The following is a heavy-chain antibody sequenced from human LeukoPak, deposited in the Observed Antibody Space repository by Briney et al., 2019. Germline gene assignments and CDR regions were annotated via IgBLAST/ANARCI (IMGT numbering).Heavy chain of an antibody. V-gene: IGHV4-34*01. CDR1: GGSFSGYY. CDR2: INHSGST. D-gene: IGHD3-22*01. J-gene: IGHJ5*02. Sequence: PSETLSLTCAVYGGSFSGYYWSWIRQPPGKGLEWIGEINHSGSTNYNPSLKSRVTISVDTSKNQFSLKLSSVTAADTAVYYCARHPVRFYYDSSGYSWFDPWGQGTLVTVSS. CDR3: ARHPVRFYYDSSGYSWFDP.